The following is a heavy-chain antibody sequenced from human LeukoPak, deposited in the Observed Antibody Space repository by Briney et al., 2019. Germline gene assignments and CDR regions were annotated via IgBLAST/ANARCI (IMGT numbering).Heavy chain of an antibody. V-gene: IGHV3-21*01. CDR2: ISTSSIYI. J-gene: IGHJ4*02. Sequence: PGGSLRLSCAASGFTFSSYSMNWVRQAPGKGLEWVSSISTSSIYIYYADSMKGRFTISRDNAKKSLYLQMNSLRAEDTAVYYCARESSSIAVSGFDYWGQGTLVTVSS. CDR1: GFTFSSYS. D-gene: IGHD6-19*01. CDR3: ARESSSIAVSGFDY.